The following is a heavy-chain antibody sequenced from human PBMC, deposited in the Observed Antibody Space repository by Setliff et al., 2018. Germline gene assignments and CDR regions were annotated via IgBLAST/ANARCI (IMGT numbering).Heavy chain of an antibody. CDR3: ARRLPYYGMDV. V-gene: IGHV3-11*04. CDR2: THIDGITV. D-gene: IGHD2-15*01. J-gene: IGHJ6*02. CDR1: GYTFTDFG. Sequence: SCKASGYTFTDFGVSWVRQAPGQGLEWVSKTHIDGITVYSDSVKGRSIIYRDNARNSLHLQMNSLRAEDTAIYFCARRLPYYGMDVWGQGTTVTVSS.